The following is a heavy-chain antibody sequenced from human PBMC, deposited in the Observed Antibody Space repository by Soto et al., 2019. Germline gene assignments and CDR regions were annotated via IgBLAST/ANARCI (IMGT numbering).Heavy chain of an antibody. Sequence: PGGSLRLSCAASGFTFSSYSMNWVRQAPGKGLEWVSYISSSSSTIYYADSVKGRFTISRDNAKNSLYLQMNSLRAEDTAVYYCARDNLRGLVSPIVDYWGQGTLVTVSS. CDR1: GFTFSSYS. CDR3: ARDNLRGLVSPIVDY. D-gene: IGHD3-9*01. CDR2: ISSSSSTI. V-gene: IGHV3-48*01. J-gene: IGHJ4*02.